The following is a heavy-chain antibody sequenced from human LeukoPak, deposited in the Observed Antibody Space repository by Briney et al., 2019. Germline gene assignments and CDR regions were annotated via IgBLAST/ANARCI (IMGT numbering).Heavy chain of an antibody. CDR2: ISGSGGST. CDR1: GFTFSSYA. CDR3: AKAPSELLLAFDI. D-gene: IGHD1-26*01. J-gene: IGHJ3*02. V-gene: IGHV3-23*01. Sequence: GGSLRLSCAASGFTFSSYAMSWVRQAPGKXPEWVSAISGSGGSTYYADSVKGRFTISRDNSKNTLYLQMNSLRAEDTAVYYCAKAPSELLLAFDIWGQGTMVTVSS.